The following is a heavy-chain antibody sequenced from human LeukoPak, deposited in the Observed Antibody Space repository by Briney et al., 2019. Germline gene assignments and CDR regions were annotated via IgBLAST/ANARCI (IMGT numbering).Heavy chain of an antibody. J-gene: IGHJ4*02. CDR2: ISGTGIGT. Sequence: GGSLRLSCAASGFTFSSYAMSWVRQAPGKGLEWVSGISGTGIGTYYADSLKGRFTISRDNSKNTLYLQMNSLRIEDTAVYYCAKARTAYYFDYWGRGTLVPVSS. CDR3: AKARTAYYFDY. CDR1: GFTFSSYA. V-gene: IGHV3-23*01.